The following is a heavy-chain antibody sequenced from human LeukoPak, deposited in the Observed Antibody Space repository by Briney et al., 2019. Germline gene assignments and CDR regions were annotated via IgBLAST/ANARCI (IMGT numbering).Heavy chain of an antibody. CDR3: ARVRPNDAYI. D-gene: IGHD3-16*01. J-gene: IGHJ3*02. CDR1: GGSISSSNW. V-gene: IGHV4-4*02. Sequence: SSGTLSLTCAVSGGSISSSNWWSWVRQPPGKGLEWIGEIFHSGGTNYNPSLKSRVTISVDTSKNQFSLKLSSVTAADTAVYYCARVRPNDAYIWGQGTMVTVSS. CDR2: IFHSGGT.